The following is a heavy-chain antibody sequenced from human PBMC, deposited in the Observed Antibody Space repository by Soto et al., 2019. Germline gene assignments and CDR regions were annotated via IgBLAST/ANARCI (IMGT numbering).Heavy chain of an antibody. V-gene: IGHV1-8*01. CDR1: GYTFTSYD. Sequence: ASVKVSFKASGYTFTSYDINWVRQATGQGLEWMGWMNPNSGNTGYAQKFQGRVTMTRNTSISTAYMELSSLRSEDTAVYYCARRLGFTVTTLKWLDYYYMDVWGKGTTVTVSS. D-gene: IGHD4-4*01. CDR3: ARRLGFTVTTLKWLDYYYMDV. CDR2: MNPNSGNT. J-gene: IGHJ6*03.